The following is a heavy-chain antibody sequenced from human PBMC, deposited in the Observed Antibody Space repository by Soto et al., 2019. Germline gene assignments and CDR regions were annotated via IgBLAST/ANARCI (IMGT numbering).Heavy chain of an antibody. V-gene: IGHV1-18*01. CDR2: ISAYNGNT. D-gene: IGHD2-15*01. CDR1: GYTFTSYG. J-gene: IGHJ6*02. Sequence: GASVKVSCKASGYTFTSYGISGVRQAPGQGLDWMGWISAYNGNTKYAQDLQGRVTMTTDTSTSTAYMELRRVRSDDTAVYYCARFSGGSYNTYYFYYGMDVWGQGTTVTVSS. CDR3: ARFSGGSYNTYYFYYGMDV.